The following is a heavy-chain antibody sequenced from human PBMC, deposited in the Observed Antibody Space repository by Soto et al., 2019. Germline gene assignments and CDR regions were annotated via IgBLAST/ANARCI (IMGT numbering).Heavy chain of an antibody. J-gene: IGHJ3*02. CDR1: QFIFSAFA. CDR2: VGGLGGGT. Sequence: DVQLLESGGCFVQPAGSLRLSCAASQFIFSAFAMSWVRQAPGKGREWVSVVGGLGGGTYNADSVKGRFTVPRDNYKNTLYLQMDSLTAEDTAVYYCGKDSFSRNGIHDPFDIWGQGTMVTVPS. D-gene: IGHD3-16*01. V-gene: IGHV3-23*01. CDR3: GKDSFSRNGIHDPFDI.